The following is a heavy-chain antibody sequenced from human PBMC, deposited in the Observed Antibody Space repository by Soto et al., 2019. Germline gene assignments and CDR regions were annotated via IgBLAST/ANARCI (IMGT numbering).Heavy chain of an antibody. CDR1: GDSLGNYY. D-gene: IGHD3-9*01. Sequence: SETLSLTCTVSGDSLGNYYWFWIRQPVGKGLGWIGRVSSRGNTNANPTLNSRATMSIDTSKNQFSLRLRSVTAADTAVYYCARADYEILTGSYAMDVWGQGTTVTVSS. V-gene: IGHV4-4*07. CDR2: VSSRGNT. CDR3: ARADYEILTGSYAMDV. J-gene: IGHJ6*02.